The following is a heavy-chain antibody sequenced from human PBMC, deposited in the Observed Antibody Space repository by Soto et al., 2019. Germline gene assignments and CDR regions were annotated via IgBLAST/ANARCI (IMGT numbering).Heavy chain of an antibody. Sequence: QVQLQESGPGLVKPSETLSLTCAVSGGSLTGQHWSWIRQPPGKGLEWIGQIVNSGIARYNPSLQSRAAISRGTSTNHFATRLSSVARADTAVYYCASYIEGSGGGGSWGQGHRVTVSS. CDR1: GGSLTGQH. J-gene: IGHJ4*02. V-gene: IGHV4-4*09. CDR3: ASYIEGSGGGGS. D-gene: IGHD5-12*01. CDR2: IVNSGIA.